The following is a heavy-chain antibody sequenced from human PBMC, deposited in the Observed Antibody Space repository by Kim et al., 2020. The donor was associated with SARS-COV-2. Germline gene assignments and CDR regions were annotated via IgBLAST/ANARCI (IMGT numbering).Heavy chain of an antibody. D-gene: IGHD1-26*01. J-gene: IGHJ4*02. CDR3: ARDPRSIVGATCLDY. Sequence: DSVKGRFTISRDNSKNTLYLQMNSLRAEDTAVYYCARDPRSIVGATCLDYWGQGTLFTVSS. V-gene: IGHV3-30*07.